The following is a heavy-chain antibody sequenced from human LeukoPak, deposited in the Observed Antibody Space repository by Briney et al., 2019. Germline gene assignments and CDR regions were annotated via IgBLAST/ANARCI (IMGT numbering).Heavy chain of an antibody. CDR3: ARADSNIAARRIGFDY. CDR2: TSSSDAGT. D-gene: IGHD6-6*01. Sequence: PGGSLRLSCAASGFTLSTYAMSWVRQTPGKGLEWVAATSSSDAGTYHADSVKGRFTISRDNAKNSLYLQMNSLRAGDTALYYCARADSNIAARRIGFDYWGQGTLVTVSS. J-gene: IGHJ4*02. CDR1: GFTLSTYA. V-gene: IGHV3-23*01.